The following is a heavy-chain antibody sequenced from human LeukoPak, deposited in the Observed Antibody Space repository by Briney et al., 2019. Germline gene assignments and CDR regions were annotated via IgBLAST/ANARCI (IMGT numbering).Heavy chain of an antibody. V-gene: IGHV3-66*01. J-gene: IGHJ4*02. CDR3: AKERNLEIAVAGTIFDY. CDR1: GFTVNSYY. Sequence: GGSLRLSCAASGFTVNSYYMGWVRQAPGKGLEWVSVIYSGGDTYYADSVRGRFIISRDNSKNMIYLEMSSLKAEDTAVYYCAKERNLEIAVAGTIFDYWGQGTLVTVSS. D-gene: IGHD6-19*01. CDR2: IYSGGDT.